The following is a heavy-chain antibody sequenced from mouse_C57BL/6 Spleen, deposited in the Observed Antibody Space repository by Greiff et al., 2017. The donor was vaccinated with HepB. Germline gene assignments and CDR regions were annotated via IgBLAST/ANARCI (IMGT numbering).Heavy chain of an antibody. CDR1: GYSFTGYY. D-gene: IGHD1-1*01. CDR2: INPSTGGT. V-gene: IGHV1-42*01. J-gene: IGHJ1*03. CDR3: ARGGITTVVAPYWYFDV. Sequence: EVRLQQSGPELVKPGASVKISCKASGYSFTGYYMNWVKQSPEKSLEWIGEINPSTGGTTYNQKFKANATLTVDKSSSTAYMQLKSLTSEDSAVYYCARGGITTVVAPYWYFDVWGTGTTVTVSS.